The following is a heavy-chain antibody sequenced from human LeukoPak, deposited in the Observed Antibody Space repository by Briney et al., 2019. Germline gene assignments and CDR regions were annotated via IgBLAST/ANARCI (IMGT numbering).Heavy chain of an antibody. V-gene: IGHV4-59*06. J-gene: IGHJ5*02. Sequence: PSETLSLTCTVSGGSISSYYWSWIRQPAGKGLEWIGYIQNSGSTYYNPSLKSRVTISVDRSKNQLSLKLRSVTAADTAVYYCARGGTTYEENWFDPWGQGTLVTVSS. CDR2: IQNSGST. CDR3: ARGGTTYEENWFDP. CDR1: GGSISSYY. D-gene: IGHD3-16*01.